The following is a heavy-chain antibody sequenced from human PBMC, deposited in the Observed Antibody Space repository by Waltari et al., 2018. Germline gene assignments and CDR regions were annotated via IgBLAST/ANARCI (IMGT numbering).Heavy chain of an antibody. CDR1: GGTFSSYA. Sequence: QVQLVQSGAEVKKPGSSVKVSCKASGGTFSSYAISWVRQAPGQGLEWMGRIIPILGIANDAQKFQGRVTITADKSTSTAYMELSSLRSEDTAVYYCARDLGSSWYLTYGMDVWGQGTTVTVSS. CDR2: IIPILGIA. D-gene: IGHD6-13*01. V-gene: IGHV1-69*09. CDR3: ARDLGSSWYLTYGMDV. J-gene: IGHJ6*02.